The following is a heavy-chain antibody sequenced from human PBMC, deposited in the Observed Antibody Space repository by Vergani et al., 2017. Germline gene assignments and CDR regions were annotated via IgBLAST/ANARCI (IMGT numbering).Heavy chain of an antibody. CDR2: IYSGGST. V-gene: IGHV3-53*01. D-gene: IGHD6-19*01. CDR3: AKGYSSGWGVESEQYYYYYGMDV. CDR1: GFTVSSNY. Sequence: EVQLVESGGGLLQPGGSLRLSCAASGFTVSSNYMSWVRQAPGKGLEWVSVIYSGGSTYYADSVKGRFTISRDNSKNTLFLQMNSLRAEDTAVYYCAKGYSSGWGVESEQYYYYYGMDVWGQGTTVTVSS. J-gene: IGHJ6*02.